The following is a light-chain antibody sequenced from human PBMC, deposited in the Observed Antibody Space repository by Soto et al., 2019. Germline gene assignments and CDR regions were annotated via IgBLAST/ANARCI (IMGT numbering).Light chain of an antibody. Sequence: QSVLTQPPSASGSPGQSVTISCTGTSSDVGAYDYVSWYQQHPGKAPKLMIYEINKRPSGVRDRFSGSKSGNTASLTVSGLQAEDEADYYCSSFAGSNNFPYVFGTGTKVTVL. V-gene: IGLV2-8*01. J-gene: IGLJ1*01. CDR3: SSFAGSNNFPYV. CDR1: SSDVGAYDY. CDR2: EIN.